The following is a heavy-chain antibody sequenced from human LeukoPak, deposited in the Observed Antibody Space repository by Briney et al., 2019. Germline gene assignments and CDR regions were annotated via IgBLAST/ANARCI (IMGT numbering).Heavy chain of an antibody. CDR3: ATVASSYLDYYLDY. V-gene: IGHV4-59*01. Sequence: SETLSLICTVSGGSISSYYWSWIRQPPGKGLEGIGYIYYTGSTNYTPSLKRRVTISIDTATKQSSLKRSSVTAVDTAVHYCATVASSYLDYYLDYWGQGTLITVSS. J-gene: IGHJ4*02. CDR1: GGSISSYY. CDR2: IYYTGST. D-gene: IGHD5-18*01.